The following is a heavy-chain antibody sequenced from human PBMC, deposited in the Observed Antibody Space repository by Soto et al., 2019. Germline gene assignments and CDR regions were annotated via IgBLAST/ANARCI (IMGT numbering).Heavy chain of an antibody. CDR1: GYTFTSYG. CDR3: AREYYDSSGYYSHYYHYGMDV. CDR2: ISAYNGNT. V-gene: IGHV1-18*01. J-gene: IGHJ6*02. D-gene: IGHD3-22*01. Sequence: QVQLVQSGAEVKKPGASVKVSCKASGYTFTSYGISWVRQAPGQGLEWMGWISAYNGNTNYAQKLQGRVTMTTDTSTSTAYMELRSLRSDDTAVYYCAREYYDSSGYYSHYYHYGMDVWGQGTTVTVSS.